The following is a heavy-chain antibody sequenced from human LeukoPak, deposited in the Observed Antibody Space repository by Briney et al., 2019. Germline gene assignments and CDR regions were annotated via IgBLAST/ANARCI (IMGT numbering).Heavy chain of an antibody. CDR3: ARTLSTMVRGLGDD. D-gene: IGHD3-10*01. CDR2: INPNSGGT. V-gene: IGHV1-2*02. Sequence: GASVKVSCKASGYTFTGYYIHWVRQAPGQGLEWMGWINPNSGGTNYAQKFQGRVTMTRDTSISTAHMELSRLRSDDTAVYYCARTLSTMVRGLGDDWGQGTLVTVSS. J-gene: IGHJ4*02. CDR1: GYTFTGYY.